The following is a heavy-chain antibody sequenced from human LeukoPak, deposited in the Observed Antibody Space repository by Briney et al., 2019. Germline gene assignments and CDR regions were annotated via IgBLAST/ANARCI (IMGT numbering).Heavy chain of an antibody. V-gene: IGHV1-58*02. CDR2: IVVGSGNT. D-gene: IGHD1-26*01. CDR1: GFTFTSSA. CDR3: AAVQVGANYYFDY. J-gene: IGHJ4*02. Sequence: TSVKVSCKAFGFTFTSSAMRWVRQVRGQRLEWIGWIVVGSGNTNYAQKFQERVTITRDMSTSRAYMELSSLRSEDTAVYYCAAVQVGANYYFDYWGQGTLVTVSS.